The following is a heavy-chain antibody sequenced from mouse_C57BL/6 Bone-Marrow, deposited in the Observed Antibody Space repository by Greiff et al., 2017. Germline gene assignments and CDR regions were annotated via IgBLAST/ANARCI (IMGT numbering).Heavy chain of an antibody. CDR2: IYPGDGDT. V-gene: IGHV1-82*01. Sequence: VQLQQSGPELVKPGASVKISCKASGYAFSSSWMNWVKQRPGKGLEWIGRIYPGDGDTNYNGKFKGKATLTADKSSSTAYMQLSSLTSEDSAVYFCARHYYGNYVAWFAYWGQGTLVTVSA. J-gene: IGHJ3*01. CDR3: ARHYYGNYVAWFAY. D-gene: IGHD2-1*01. CDR1: GYAFSSSW.